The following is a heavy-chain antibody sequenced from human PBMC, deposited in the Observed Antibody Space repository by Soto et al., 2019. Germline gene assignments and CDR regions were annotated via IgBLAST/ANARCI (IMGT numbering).Heavy chain of an antibody. Sequence: QLVETGGGLIQTGGSLRLSCAASGFSISSNYIAWVRQPPGKGLEWVSTTFSGGNTEYAASVKGRCSISRDNYKNTLYLQMDNRRVEDTAVYYCARKPPSAIQGWAFGMDVWGQGTTVSVSS. J-gene: IGHJ6*02. D-gene: IGHD2-21*01. CDR2: TFSGGNT. CDR3: ARKPPSAIQGWAFGMDV. CDR1: GFSISSNY. V-gene: IGHV3-53*02.